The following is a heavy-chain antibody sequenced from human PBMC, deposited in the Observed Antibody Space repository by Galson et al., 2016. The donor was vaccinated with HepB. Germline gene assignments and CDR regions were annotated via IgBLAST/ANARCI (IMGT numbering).Heavy chain of an antibody. CDR1: GFTFTDYW. CDR2: IGHDGIEK. Sequence: SLRLSCAASGFTFTDYWVTWVRQAPGKGLEWVANIGHDGIEKYYADSVKGRFIISRDNAKNSLYLQMNSLRAEDTAVYYCARNSGVHDHWGQGTLVTVSS. D-gene: IGHD2-21*01. J-gene: IGHJ4*02. CDR3: ARNSGVHDH. V-gene: IGHV3-7*05.